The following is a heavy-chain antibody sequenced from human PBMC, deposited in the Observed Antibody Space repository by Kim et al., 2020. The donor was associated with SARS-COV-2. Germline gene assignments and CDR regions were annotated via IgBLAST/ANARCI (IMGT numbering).Heavy chain of an antibody. V-gene: IGHV3-23*01. Sequence: GGSLRLSCAASGFTFSSYAMSWVRQAPGKGLEWVSAISGSGGSTYYADSVKGRFTISRDNSKNTLYLQMNSLRAEDTAVYYCAVLRSSGYYLYYFDYWGQGTLVTVSS. CDR1: GFTFSSYA. CDR3: AVLRSSGYYLYYFDY. CDR2: ISGSGGST. D-gene: IGHD3-22*01. J-gene: IGHJ4*02.